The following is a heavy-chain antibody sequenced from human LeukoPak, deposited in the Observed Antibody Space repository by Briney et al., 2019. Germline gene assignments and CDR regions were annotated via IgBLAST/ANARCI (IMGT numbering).Heavy chain of an antibody. CDR1: GGSISSYY. V-gene: IGHV4-59*01. CDR2: IYYSGST. Sequence: SETLSLTCTVSGGSISSYYWSWIRQPPGKGLEWIGYIYYSGSTNYNPSLKSRVTISVDTSKNQFSLKLSSVTAADTAVYYCARSGRGYSYGYEGWFDPWGQGTLVTVSP. CDR3: ARSGRGYSYGYEGWFDP. J-gene: IGHJ5*02. D-gene: IGHD5-18*01.